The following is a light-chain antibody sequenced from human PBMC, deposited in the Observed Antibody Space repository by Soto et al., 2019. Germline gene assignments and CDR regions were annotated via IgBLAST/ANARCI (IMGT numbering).Light chain of an antibody. CDR3: QQFYILPT. J-gene: IGKJ2*01. Sequence: DIQMTQSPSSLSASVGDRVTITCQASQDIRNFLNWYQQKPGKAPKLLIYDASNLEAGVQTRFSGSAAGTDFTFTISSLQPEDIATYYYQQFYILPTFGQGTNLEIK. CDR2: DAS. V-gene: IGKV1-33*01. CDR1: QDIRNF.